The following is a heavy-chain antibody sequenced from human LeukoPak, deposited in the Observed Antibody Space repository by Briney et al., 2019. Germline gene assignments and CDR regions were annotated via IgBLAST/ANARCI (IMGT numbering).Heavy chain of an antibody. Sequence: SETLSLTCAVYGGSFSGYYWSWIRQPPGKGLEWIGEINHSGSTNYNPSLKSRVTISVDTSKNQFSLKLSSVTAADTAVYYCARGAPRGYYDSSGYPFWGQGTLVTVSS. CDR2: INHSGST. J-gene: IGHJ4*02. CDR3: ARGAPRGYYDSSGYPF. D-gene: IGHD3-22*01. V-gene: IGHV4-34*01. CDR1: GGSFSGYY.